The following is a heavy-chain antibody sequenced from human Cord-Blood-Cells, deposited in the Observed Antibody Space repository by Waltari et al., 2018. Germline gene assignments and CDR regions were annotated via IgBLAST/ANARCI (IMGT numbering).Heavy chain of an antibody. CDR1: GYTFTSYA. CDR2: INAGNGNT. Sequence: QVQLVQSGAEVKKPGASVKVSCKASGYTFTSYAMHWVRQAPGQRLEWMGWINAGNGNTKYSQKFQGRVTITRDTSASTAYMELSSLRSEDTAVYYCAREAAWGTYYYGMDVWGQGTTVTVSS. J-gene: IGHJ6*02. CDR3: AREAAWGTYYYGMDV. D-gene: IGHD6-25*01. V-gene: IGHV1-3*01.